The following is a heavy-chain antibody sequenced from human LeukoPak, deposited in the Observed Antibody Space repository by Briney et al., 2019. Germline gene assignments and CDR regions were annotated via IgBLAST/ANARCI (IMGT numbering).Heavy chain of an antibody. CDR3: ARGLYYYDYYFDY. V-gene: IGHV4-59*01. Sequence: PSETLSLTCTVSGGSISSYYWSWIRQPPGKGLEWIGYIYYSGSTNYIPSLKSRVTISVDTSKNQFSLKLSSVTAADTAVYYCARGLYYYDYYFDYWGQGTLVTVSS. J-gene: IGHJ4*02. D-gene: IGHD3-22*01. CDR2: IYYSGST. CDR1: GGSISSYY.